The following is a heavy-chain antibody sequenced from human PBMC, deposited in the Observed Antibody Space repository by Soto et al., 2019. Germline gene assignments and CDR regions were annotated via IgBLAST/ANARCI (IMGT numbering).Heavy chain of an antibody. CDR3: ARTQNGSGSYYRYYYYYGMDV. CDR2: IITILGIA. CDR1: GGTFSSYT. V-gene: IGHV1-69*02. J-gene: IGHJ6*02. Sequence: ASVKVSCKASGGTFSSYTISWVRQAPGQGLEWIGRIITILGIANYAQKFQGRVTITADKSTSTAYMELSSLRSEDTAVYYCARTQNGSGSYYRYYYYYGMDVWGQGTTVTVSS. D-gene: IGHD3-10*01.